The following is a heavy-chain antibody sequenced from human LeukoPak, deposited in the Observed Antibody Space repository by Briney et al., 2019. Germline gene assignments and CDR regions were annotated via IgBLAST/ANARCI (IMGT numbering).Heavy chain of an antibody. J-gene: IGHJ6*03. Sequence: ASVKVSCKASGYTFTGYYMHWVRQAPGQGLEWMGWINPNSGGTNYAQKFQGRVTTTRDTSISTAYMELSRLRSDDTAVYYCARVGRGDGYNWSPYYYYMDVWGKGPRSPSP. V-gene: IGHV1-2*02. CDR1: GYTFTGYY. CDR2: INPNSGGT. CDR3: ARVGRGDGYNWSPYYYYMDV. D-gene: IGHD5-24*01.